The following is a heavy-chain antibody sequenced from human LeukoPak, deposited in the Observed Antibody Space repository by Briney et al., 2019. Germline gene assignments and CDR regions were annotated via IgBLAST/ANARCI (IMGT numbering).Heavy chain of an antibody. J-gene: IGHJ6*03. CDR1: GGSISSYY. CDR3: ARDKKLPLVVPAATQGDYYYYYMDV. V-gene: IGHV4-59*12. D-gene: IGHD2-2*01. CDR2: IYYSGST. Sequence: SETLSLTCTVSGGSISSYYWSWIRQPPGKGLEWIGYIYYSGSTNYNPSHKSRITISVDTSKNQFSLKLSSVTAADTAVYYCARDKKLPLVVPAATQGDYYYYYMDVWGKGTTVTVSS.